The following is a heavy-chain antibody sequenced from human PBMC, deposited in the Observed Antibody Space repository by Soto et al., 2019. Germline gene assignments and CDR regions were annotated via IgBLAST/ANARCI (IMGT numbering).Heavy chain of an antibody. D-gene: IGHD1-1*01. V-gene: IGHV1-18*01. CDR1: GYTFTSYG. J-gene: IGHJ4*02. Sequence: QVHLVQSGAEVKKPGASVKVSCKCSGYTFTSYGITWVRQAPGQGLEWMGWISAHNGNTDYAKNLQGRVTVTRDTSTSTAYMELRSLRSDDTAVYYCARGRYGDYWGQGALVTVSS. CDR2: ISAHNGNT. CDR3: ARGRYGDY.